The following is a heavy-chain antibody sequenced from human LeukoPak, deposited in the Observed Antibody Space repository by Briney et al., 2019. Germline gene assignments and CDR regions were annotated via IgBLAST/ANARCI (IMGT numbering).Heavy chain of an antibody. CDR3: ARDHYSSGWYRFDY. J-gene: IGHJ4*02. D-gene: IGHD6-19*01. CDR1: GDSVSINIAA. V-gene: IGHV6-1*01. CDR2: TYYRSKWYI. Sequence: SQTLSLTYAISGDSVSINIAAWNWIRQSPSRGLEWLGRTYYRSKWYIDYAVSDKSRITISPDTSRNQFSLQLNSVTPEDTAVYFCARDHYSSGWYRFDYWGQGTLVTVSS.